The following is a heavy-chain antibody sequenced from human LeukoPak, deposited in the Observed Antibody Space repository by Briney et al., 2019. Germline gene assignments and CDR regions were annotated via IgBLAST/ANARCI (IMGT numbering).Heavy chain of an antibody. V-gene: IGHV3-66*02. Sequence: GGSLRLSCAASGFTVSSNYMSWVRQAPGKGLEWVSVIYSGGSTYYADSVKGRFTISRDNSKNTLYIQMNSLRAEDTAVYYCARDGWIAAAGYWGQGTLVTVSS. J-gene: IGHJ4*02. CDR1: GFTVSSNY. CDR2: IYSGGST. CDR3: ARDGWIAAAGY. D-gene: IGHD6-13*01.